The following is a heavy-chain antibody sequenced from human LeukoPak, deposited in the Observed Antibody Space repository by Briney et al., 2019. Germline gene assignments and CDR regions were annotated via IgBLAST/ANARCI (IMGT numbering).Heavy chain of an antibody. J-gene: IGHJ6*02. D-gene: IGHD3-22*01. CDR3: ARDRRDLLPWDYYYYGMDV. V-gene: IGHV3-7*04. Sequence: GGSLRLSCAASGFTFSSYWMSWVRQAPGKGLEWVANIKQEGSEKYYVDSVKGRFTISRDNAKNSLYLQMNSLRAEDTAVYYYARDRRDLLPWDYYYYGMDVWGQGTTVTVSS. CDR1: GFTFSSYW. CDR2: IKQEGSEK.